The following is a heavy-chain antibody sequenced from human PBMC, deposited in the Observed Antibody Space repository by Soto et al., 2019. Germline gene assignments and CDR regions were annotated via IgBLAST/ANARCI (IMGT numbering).Heavy chain of an antibody. V-gene: IGHV5-51*01. CDR2: IYPGDSDT. D-gene: IGHD3-10*01. CDR1: GYSFTSYW. CDR3: AYGSGSYYDGYGMDV. J-gene: IGHJ6*02. Sequence: GESLKISCKGSGYSFTSYWIGWARQMPGKGLEWMGIIYPGDSDTRYSPSFQGQVTISADKSISTAYLQWSSLKASDTAMYYCAYGSGSYYDGYGMDVWGQGTTVTVSS.